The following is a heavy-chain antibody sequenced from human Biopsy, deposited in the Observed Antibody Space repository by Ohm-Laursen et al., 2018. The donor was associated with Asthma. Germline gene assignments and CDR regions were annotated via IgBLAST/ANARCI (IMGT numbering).Heavy chain of an antibody. V-gene: IGHV3-9*01. D-gene: IGHD6-19*01. CDR3: AREGIAVAHFDY. J-gene: IGHJ4*02. CDR2: ISWNSGSI. Sequence: SLRLSCAASGFTFDDYAMHWVRQAPGKGLEWVSGISWNSGSIGYADSVKGRFTISRDNAKNSLYPQMNSLRAEDTAVYYCAREGIAVAHFDYWGQGTLVTVSS. CDR1: GFTFDDYA.